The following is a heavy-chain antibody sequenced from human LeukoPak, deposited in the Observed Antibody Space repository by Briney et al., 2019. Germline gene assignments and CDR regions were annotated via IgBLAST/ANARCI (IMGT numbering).Heavy chain of an antibody. J-gene: IGHJ6*02. CDR1: GGSISSSSYY. D-gene: IGHD3-22*01. Sequence: SETLSLTCTVSGGSISSSSYYWGWIRQPPGKGLEWIGSIYYSGSTYYNPSLKSRVTISVDTSKNQFSLKLSSVTAADTAVYYCARHMDYDSSGSPYYYYGMDVWGQGTTVTVSS. CDR2: IYYSGST. CDR3: ARHMDYDSSGSPYYYYGMDV. V-gene: IGHV4-39*01.